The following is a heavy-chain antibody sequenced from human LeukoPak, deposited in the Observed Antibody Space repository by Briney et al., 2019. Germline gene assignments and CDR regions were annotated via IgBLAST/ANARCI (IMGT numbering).Heavy chain of an antibody. CDR2: IKQDVSEK. CDR3: ARDDCSSISCYHNWFDP. V-gene: IGHV3-7*01. J-gene: IGHJ5*02. CDR1: GLTFSSNW. Sequence: GASQRLSCAADGLTFSSNWMSWVRQAAGKGLEWVANIKQDVSEKYYVHSVKGRFTISRDNAKNSLYLQMNSLRAEDTAVYYCARDDCSSISCYHNWFDPWGQGTLVTVSS. D-gene: IGHD2-2*01.